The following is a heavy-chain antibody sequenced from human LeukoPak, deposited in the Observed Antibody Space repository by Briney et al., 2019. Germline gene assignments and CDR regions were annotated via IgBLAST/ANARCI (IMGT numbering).Heavy chain of an antibody. J-gene: IGHJ4*02. CDR2: INPSGGST. V-gene: IGHV1-46*01. CDR1: GYTFTSYY. Sequence: GASVKVSCKASGYTFTSYYMHWVRQAPGQGLEWMGIINPSGGSTSYAQKFQGRVTMTRDMSTSTVYMELSSLRSEDTAIYYCAREGRGVPGAIAAVKGFDHWGQGTLVTVSS. CDR3: AREGRGVPGAIAAVKGFDH. D-gene: IGHD6-13*01.